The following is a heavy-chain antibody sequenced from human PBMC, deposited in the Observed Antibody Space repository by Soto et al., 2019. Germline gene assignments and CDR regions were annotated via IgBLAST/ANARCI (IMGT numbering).Heavy chain of an antibody. J-gene: IGHJ3*02. V-gene: IGHV3-7*01. CDR3: ARDIPDYDFWSQGYAFDI. Sequence: EVQLVESGGGLVQPGGSLRLSCAASGFTFSSYWMSWVRQAPGKGLEWVANIKQEGSEKYYVDSVKGRFTISRDNAKNSLYLQMNSLRAEDTAVYYCARDIPDYDFWSQGYAFDIWGQGTMVTVSS. CDR1: GFTFSSYW. CDR2: IKQEGSEK. D-gene: IGHD3-3*01.